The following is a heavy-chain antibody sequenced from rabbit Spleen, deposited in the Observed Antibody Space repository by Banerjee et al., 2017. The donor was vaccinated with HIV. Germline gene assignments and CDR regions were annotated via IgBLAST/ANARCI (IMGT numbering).Heavy chain of an antibody. Sequence: QEQLVESGGGLVQPEGSLTLPCTVSGFSFSYSYWICWVRQAPGKGLEWIACIDTGDGSTYYASWAKGRFTISKTSSTTVTLQMTSLTAADTATCFCARGIDFYYAGGWIIYVYATRFNLWGQGTLVTVS. CDR1: GFSFSYSYW. V-gene: IGHV1S45*01. CDR2: IDTGDGST. D-gene: IGHD6-1*01. CDR3: ARGIDFYYAGGWIIYVYATRFNL. J-gene: IGHJ4*01.